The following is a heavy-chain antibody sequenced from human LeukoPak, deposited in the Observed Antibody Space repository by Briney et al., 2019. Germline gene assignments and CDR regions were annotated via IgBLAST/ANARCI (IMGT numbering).Heavy chain of an antibody. CDR2: IVPILGIA. Sequence: SVKVSCKAYGGTFSSYAISWVRQAPGQGLEWMGRIVPILGIANYAQKFQGRVTITADKSTSTAYMELSSLRSEDTAVYYCARVRGKYYYDSSGHYFDYWGQGTLVTVSS. CDR3: ARVRGKYYYDSSGHYFDY. J-gene: IGHJ4*02. D-gene: IGHD3-22*01. V-gene: IGHV1-69*04. CDR1: GGTFSSYA.